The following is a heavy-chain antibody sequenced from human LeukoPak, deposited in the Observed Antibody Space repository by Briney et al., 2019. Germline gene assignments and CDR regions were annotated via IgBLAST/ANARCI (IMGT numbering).Heavy chain of an antibody. D-gene: IGHD6-13*01. J-gene: IGHJ6*02. Sequence: PGGSLRLSCAASGFTFSSYEMNWVRQAPGKGLEWVSYISSSGSTIYYADSVKGRFTISRDNSKNTLYLQMNSLRAEDTAVYYCARMRVAAAGTWYVPTYYYYYGMDVWGQGTTVTVSS. V-gene: IGHV3-48*03. CDR1: GFTFSSYE. CDR3: ARMRVAAAGTWYVPTYYYYYGMDV. CDR2: ISSSGSTI.